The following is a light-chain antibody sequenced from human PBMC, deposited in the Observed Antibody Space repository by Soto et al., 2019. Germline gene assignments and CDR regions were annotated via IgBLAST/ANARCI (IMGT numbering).Light chain of an antibody. CDR3: QQYNNWPLT. V-gene: IGKV3-15*01. Sequence: EIVMKQSPATLSVSPGERAKFYCRASQSVRNNLAWFQQKPGQAPRLLIYGASTRATGIPARFSGSGSGTGFTLTLSRLQSEDFAVYYCQQYNNWPLTFGGGSKVEIK. CDR1: QSVRNN. CDR2: GAS. J-gene: IGKJ4*01.